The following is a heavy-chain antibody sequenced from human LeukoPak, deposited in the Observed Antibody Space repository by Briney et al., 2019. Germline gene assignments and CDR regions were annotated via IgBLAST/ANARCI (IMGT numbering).Heavy chain of an antibody. Sequence: PGRSLRLSCAASGFTSSGFAMHWVRQGPGKGLDWVAVVWYDGSNKYYADSVKGRFTISRDNSRNTLYLQMNSLRAEDTAVYYCAKEDGSGSYSIGSNFDYWGQGTLVTVSS. D-gene: IGHD1-26*01. CDR2: VWYDGSNK. V-gene: IGHV3-33*06. CDR3: AKEDGSGSYSIGSNFDY. J-gene: IGHJ4*02. CDR1: GFTSSGFA.